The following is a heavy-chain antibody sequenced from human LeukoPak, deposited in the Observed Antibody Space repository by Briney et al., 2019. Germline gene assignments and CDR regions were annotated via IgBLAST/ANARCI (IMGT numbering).Heavy chain of an antibody. CDR1: GGTFSSYA. J-gene: IGHJ4*02. V-gene: IGHV1-69*05. D-gene: IGHD6-13*01. CDR2: IIPIFGTA. CDR3: ARGTAAAGTPLDY. Sequence: SVKVSCKASGGTFSSYAISWVRQAPGQGLEWMGGIIPIFGTANYAQKFQGRVTITTDESTSTAYMEPSSLRSEDTAVYYCARGTAAAGTPLDYWGQGTLVTVSS.